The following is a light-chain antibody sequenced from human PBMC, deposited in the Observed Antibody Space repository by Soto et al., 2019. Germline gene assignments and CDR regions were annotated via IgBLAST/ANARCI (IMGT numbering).Light chain of an antibody. CDR3: QQYGSSRSIT. J-gene: IGKJ5*01. V-gene: IGKV3-20*01. CDR2: GAS. CDR1: HIVSCN. Sequence: EILMTQCPATRSVSLWERSTLSFMASHIVSCNLAWFQQKPGQAPRLLIYGASSRATGIPDRFSGSGSGTDFTLTISRLEPEDFAVYYCQQYGSSRSITFGQGTRLEIK.